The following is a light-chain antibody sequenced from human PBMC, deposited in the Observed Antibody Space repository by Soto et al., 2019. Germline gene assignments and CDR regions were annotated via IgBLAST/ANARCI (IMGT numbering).Light chain of an antibody. V-gene: IGKV1-12*01. CDR3: QQASSFPLT. J-gene: IGKJ4*01. CDR1: QAISSW. Sequence: IQMTQSPSSVSASVGDRVTITCRASQAISSWLAWYQQKPGHPPNLLIYSASTLRSGVPSRFSGSESGAVFTITISNLQPEDFATYYCQQASSFPLTFVGGTKVEVK. CDR2: SAS.